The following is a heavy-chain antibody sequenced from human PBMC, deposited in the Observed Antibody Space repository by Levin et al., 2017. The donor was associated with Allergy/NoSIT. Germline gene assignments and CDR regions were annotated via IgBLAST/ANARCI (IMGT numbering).Heavy chain of an antibody. Sequence: RGESLKISCAASGFDFSRSGMNWVRQAPGQGPEWVSYIRPTSEIIHYADSVKGRFTISRDNRKNSLYLQMNSLRVEDTATYYCVRDLTTVRGGMDVWGQGTTVTVSS. CDR1: GFDFSRSG. CDR2: IRPTSEII. CDR3: VRDLTTVRGGMDV. J-gene: IGHJ6*02. D-gene: IGHD1-1*01. V-gene: IGHV3-48*04.